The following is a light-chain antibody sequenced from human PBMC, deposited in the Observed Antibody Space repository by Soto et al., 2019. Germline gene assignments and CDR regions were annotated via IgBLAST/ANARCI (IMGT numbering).Light chain of an antibody. CDR1: QSVSTN. CDR2: DAS. Sequence: EIVMTQSPATLSVSPGERATLSCRASQSVSTNLAWYQQKPGQAPRLLIYDASTRATGLPARFSGSGSGTELTLTISSLQSEEFGVYYCHQYNTWPSTFGQGTRLEI. V-gene: IGKV3-15*01. J-gene: IGKJ5*01. CDR3: HQYNTWPST.